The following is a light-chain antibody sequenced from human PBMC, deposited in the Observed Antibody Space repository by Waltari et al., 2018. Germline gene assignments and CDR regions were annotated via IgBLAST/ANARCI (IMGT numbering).Light chain of an antibody. J-gene: IGLJ2*01. V-gene: IGLV2-14*03. Sequence: QSALTPPASVSGSPGQSITIPCTGTSTAVGGYDYVSWYQQHPGKAPKLMIYDVSNRPSGVSNRFSGSKSGNTASLTISGLQADDEADYYCGSYTSSITLVFGGGTKLTVL. CDR1: STAVGGYDY. CDR3: GSYTSSITLV. CDR2: DVS.